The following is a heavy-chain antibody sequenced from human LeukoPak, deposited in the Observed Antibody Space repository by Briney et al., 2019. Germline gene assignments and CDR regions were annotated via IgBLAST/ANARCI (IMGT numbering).Heavy chain of an antibody. Sequence: GRSLRLSCAASGFTFDDYAMHWVRQAPGKGLEWVSGISWNSGSTGYADSVKGRFTISRDNAKNSLYLQMNSLRAEDTALYYCAKDRGDAYWDAFDIWGQGTMVTVSS. V-gene: IGHV3-9*01. CDR1: GFTFDDYA. CDR2: ISWNSGST. CDR3: AKDRGDAYWDAFDI. J-gene: IGHJ3*02. D-gene: IGHD2-21*01.